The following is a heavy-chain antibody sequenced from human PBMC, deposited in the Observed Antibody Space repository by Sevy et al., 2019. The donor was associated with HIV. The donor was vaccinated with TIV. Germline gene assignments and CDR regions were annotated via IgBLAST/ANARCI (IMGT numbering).Heavy chain of an antibody. Sequence: GGSLRLSCAASGFTFSSYGMHWVHQSPGKGLEWVAVIWYDGSNNYYADSVKGRFTISRDNSKNTLYLQMNSLRGEDTAVYYCARDGLSSGWLFDSWGQGTLVTVSS. CDR1: GFTFSSYG. CDR2: IWYDGSNN. D-gene: IGHD6-19*01. CDR3: ARDGLSSGWLFDS. V-gene: IGHV3-33*01. J-gene: IGHJ4*02.